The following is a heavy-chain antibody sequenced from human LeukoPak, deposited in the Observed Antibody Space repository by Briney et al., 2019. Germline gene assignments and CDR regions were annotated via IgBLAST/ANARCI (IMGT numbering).Heavy chain of an antibody. J-gene: IGHJ4*02. CDR2: MRDTVNT. CDR3: ATIKRGNIYGYFDF. D-gene: IGHD5-18*01. CDR1: DVSISSHY. V-gene: IGHV4-59*11. Sequence: SETLSLTCSVSDVSISSHYWSWLRQPPGKGLEWIVYMRDTVNTKDNPSFKSRLTLSADTSKNQFSLWLSSVTAADSAVYYCATIKRGNIYGYFDFWGQGILVTVSS.